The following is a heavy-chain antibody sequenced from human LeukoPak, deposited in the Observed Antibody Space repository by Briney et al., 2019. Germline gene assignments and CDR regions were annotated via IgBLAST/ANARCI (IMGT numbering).Heavy chain of an antibody. D-gene: IGHD3/OR15-3a*01. CDR1: GGSISSRNYY. CDR2: VYYTGTT. J-gene: IGHJ5*02. Sequence: RPSETLSLTCTVSGGSISSRNYYWGWIRQPPGKGLEWIGGVYYTGTTYSNPSLKSRVTISVDTSKNQFSLRLSSVTAADTAVYYCVRQEIGLRSFDPWGQGTLVTVSS. V-gene: IGHV4-39*01. CDR3: VRQEIGLRSFDP.